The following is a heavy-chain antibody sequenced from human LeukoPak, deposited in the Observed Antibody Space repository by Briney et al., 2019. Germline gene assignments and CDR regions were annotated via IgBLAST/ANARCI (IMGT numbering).Heavy chain of an antibody. CDR1: GGSISSYY. CDR2: IYYSGST. J-gene: IGHJ2*01. Sequence: SETLSLTCTVSGGSISSYYWSWIRQPPGKGLEWIGYIYYSGSTNYNPSLKSRVTISVDTSKNQFSLKLSSVTAAHTAVYYCARTRNGRYFDLWGRGTLVTVSS. V-gene: IGHV4-59*01. D-gene: IGHD1-1*01. CDR3: ARTRNGRYFDL.